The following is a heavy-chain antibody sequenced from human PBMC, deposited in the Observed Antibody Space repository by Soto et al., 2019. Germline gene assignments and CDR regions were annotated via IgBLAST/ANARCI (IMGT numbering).Heavy chain of an antibody. D-gene: IGHD6-6*01. CDR3: ARGRDGDY. CDR2: ISAHNGNT. CDR1: GYIFTTYG. Sequence: QVHLVQSGAEVKKPGASVKVSCKGSGYIFTTYGITWVRQAPGQGLEWMGWISAHNGNTNYAQKLQGRVTVTRATSTSTAYRELRSLRSDDRAVNYCARGRDGDYWGQGALVSVSS. V-gene: IGHV1-18*01. J-gene: IGHJ4*02.